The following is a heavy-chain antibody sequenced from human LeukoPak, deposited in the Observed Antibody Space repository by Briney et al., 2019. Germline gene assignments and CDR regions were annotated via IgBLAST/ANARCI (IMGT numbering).Heavy chain of an antibody. D-gene: IGHD3-16*01. J-gene: IGHJ4*02. CDR2: INYSGTT. V-gene: IGHV4-59*01. CDR3: ARREGYGGDY. CDR1: GGTISSYY. Sequence: SETLSLTCTVSGGTISSYYWSWIRQPPGKGLEWIGYINYSGTTNYNSSLKSRVTISVDTSKNQFSLKLSSVTAADTAVYSCARREGYGGDYWGQGTLVTVSS.